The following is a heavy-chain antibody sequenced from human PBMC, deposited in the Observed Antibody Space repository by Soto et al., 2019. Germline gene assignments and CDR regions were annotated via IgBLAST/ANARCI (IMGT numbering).Heavy chain of an antibody. CDR1: GFTFSSYG. Sequence: QVQLVESGGGVVQPGRSLRLSCAASGFTFSSYGMHWVRQAPGKGLEWVAVISYDGSNKYYADSVKGRFTISRDNSKNTLYLQMNSLRAEDTAVYYCAKGVRLHCGGDCYPSYFDYWGQGTLVTVSS. CDR3: AKGVRLHCGGDCYPSYFDY. D-gene: IGHD2-21*02. J-gene: IGHJ4*02. V-gene: IGHV3-30*18. CDR2: ISYDGSNK.